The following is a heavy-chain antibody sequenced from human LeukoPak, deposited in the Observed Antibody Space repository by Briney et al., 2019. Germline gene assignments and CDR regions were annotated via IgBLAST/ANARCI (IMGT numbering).Heavy chain of an antibody. J-gene: IGHJ4*02. CDR3: AREKLDGSCDY. CDR1: GYTITNYA. V-gene: IGHV1-18*01. CDR2: ISPHNDNT. D-gene: IGHD6-13*01. Sequence: ASVKVSCKASGYTITNYAINWVRQAPGQGLEWMGWISPHNDNTNYAQKFQGRVTMTTDTSTSTAYMELRSLRSDDTAVYYCAREKLDGSCDYWGQGTLVTVSS.